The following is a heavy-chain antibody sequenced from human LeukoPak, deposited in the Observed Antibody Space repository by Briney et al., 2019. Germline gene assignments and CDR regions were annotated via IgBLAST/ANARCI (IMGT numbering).Heavy chain of an antibody. V-gene: IGHV3-11*01. Sequence: PGGSLRLSCAASGFTFSDYYMSWIRQAPGKGLEWVSYISSSGSTIYYAESLKGRFTISTDNATNSLYLQMNSLRAEDTAVYYCARDDDILGIMDVWGQGTTVTVSS. J-gene: IGHJ6*02. CDR2: ISSSGSTI. D-gene: IGHD3-9*01. CDR3: ARDDDILGIMDV. CDR1: GFTFSDYY.